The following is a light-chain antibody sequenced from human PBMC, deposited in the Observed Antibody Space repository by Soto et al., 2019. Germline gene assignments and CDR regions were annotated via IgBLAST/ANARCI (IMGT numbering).Light chain of an antibody. CDR3: AAWDDSLTGLV. CDR2: RSN. V-gene: IGLV1-47*01. Sequence: QSVLTQPPSASVTPGQRVTISCSGSSSNIGSNYVYWYQQLPGTAPKLLIYRSNQRPSGVPDRFSGSKSDTSASLAISGLRSEDEADYYCAAWDDSLTGLVFGGGTKRTVL. J-gene: IGLJ2*01. CDR1: SSNIGSNY.